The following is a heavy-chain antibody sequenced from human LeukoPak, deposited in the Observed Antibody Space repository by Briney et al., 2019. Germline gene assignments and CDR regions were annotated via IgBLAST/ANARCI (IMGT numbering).Heavy chain of an antibody. J-gene: IGHJ4*02. D-gene: IGHD3-22*01. V-gene: IGHV4-39*07. CDR3: ARGATHYYDSSGYYRI. Sequence: SETLSLTCTVSGGSISSSSYYWSWIRQPPGKGLEWIGEINHSGSTNYNPSLKSRVTISVDTSKNQFSLKLSSVTAADTAVYYCARGATHYYDSSGYYRIWGQGTLVTVSS. CDR1: GGSISSSSYY. CDR2: INHSGST.